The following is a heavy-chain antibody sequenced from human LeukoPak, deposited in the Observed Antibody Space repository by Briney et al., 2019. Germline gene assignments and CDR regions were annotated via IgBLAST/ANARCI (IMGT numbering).Heavy chain of an antibody. CDR1: GYTFTKYY. V-gene: IGHV1-2*02. D-gene: IGHD5-18*01. CDR2: MNPNSGGT. CDR3: ATSSGYSHTWGAFDY. J-gene: IGHJ4*02. Sequence: GASVKVSCKTSGYTFTKYYMHWVRQAPGQGLEWMGWMNPNSGGTNYTQKFQGRVTMTRDMSINTAYMELSRLKSDDTAVYYCATSSGYSHTWGAFDYWGQGALVTVSS.